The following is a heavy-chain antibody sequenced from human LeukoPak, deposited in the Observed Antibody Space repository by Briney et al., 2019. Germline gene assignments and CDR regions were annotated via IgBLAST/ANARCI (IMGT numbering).Heavy chain of an antibody. V-gene: IGHV3-7*01. CDR2: IKQDGSEK. Sequence: GGSLRLSCAASGFTFSSYGMHWVRQAPGKGLEWVANIKQDGSEKYYVDSVKGRFTISRDNAKNSLYLQMNSLRAEDTAVYYCARRGSYDYWGQGTLVTVSS. J-gene: IGHJ4*02. CDR3: ARRGSYDY. CDR1: GFTFSSYG. D-gene: IGHD1-26*01.